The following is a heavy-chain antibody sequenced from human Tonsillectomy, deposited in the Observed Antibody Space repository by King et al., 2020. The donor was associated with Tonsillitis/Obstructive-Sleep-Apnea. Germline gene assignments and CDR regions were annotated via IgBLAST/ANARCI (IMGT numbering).Heavy chain of an antibody. J-gene: IGHJ5*02. V-gene: IGHV3-9*01. CDR2: ISWNSGSI. CDR3: AKGGVRGVVVPNWFDP. D-gene: IGHD2-15*01. CDR1: GFTFDNYA. Sequence: VQLVESGGGLVQPGRSLRLSCAASGFTFDNYAMHWVRQAPGKGLEWVSGISWNSGSIGYADSVKGRFTISRDNAKNSLYLKMNSLRAEDTALYYCAKGGVRGVVVPNWFDPWGQGTLVTVSS.